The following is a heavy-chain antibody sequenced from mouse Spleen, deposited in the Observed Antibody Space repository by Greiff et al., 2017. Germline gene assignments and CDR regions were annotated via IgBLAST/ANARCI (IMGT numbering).Heavy chain of an antibody. CDR3: ARGSYGNWYFDV. J-gene: IGHJ1*01. CDR1: GFTFSDYY. V-gene: IGHV5-4*02. D-gene: IGHD1-1*02. Sequence: EVMLVESGGGLVKPGGSLKLSCAASGFTFSDYYMYWVRQTPEKRLEWVATISDGGSYTYYPDSVKGRFTISRDNAKNNLYLQMSSLKSEDTAMYYCARGSYGNWYFDVWGAGTTVTVSS. CDR2: ISDGGSYT.